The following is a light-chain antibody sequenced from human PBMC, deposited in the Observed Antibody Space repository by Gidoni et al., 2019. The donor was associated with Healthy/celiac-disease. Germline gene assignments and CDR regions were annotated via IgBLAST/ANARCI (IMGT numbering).Light chain of an antibody. Sequence: SSELTQDHAMSVALGQTVRITCPGNNPRSYYASCYQQKPGQAPVLVIYGKNNRPSGIPDRFAVSSSGNTASLTITGAQAEDEADYYCNSRDSSGNHLEVFGTGTKVTVL. CDR1: NPRSYY. CDR2: GKN. J-gene: IGLJ1*01. V-gene: IGLV3-19*01. CDR3: NSRDSSGNHLEV.